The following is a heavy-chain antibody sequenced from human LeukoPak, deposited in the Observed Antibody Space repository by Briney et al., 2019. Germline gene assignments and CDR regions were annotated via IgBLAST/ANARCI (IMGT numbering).Heavy chain of an antibody. CDR3: ARGANYGSGSEDY. D-gene: IGHD3-10*01. Sequence: GASVKLSCKASGYTFTSYDINWVRHATGQGLERMGWMNPNSGNTGYAQKFQGRVTMTRTTSISTAYMEQSSLRSEDTAVYYCARGANYGSGSEDYWGQGTLVTVSS. V-gene: IGHV1-8*01. J-gene: IGHJ4*02. CDR1: GYTFTSYD. CDR2: MNPNSGNT.